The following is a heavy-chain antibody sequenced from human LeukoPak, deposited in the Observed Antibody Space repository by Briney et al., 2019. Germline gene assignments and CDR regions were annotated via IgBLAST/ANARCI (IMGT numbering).Heavy chain of an antibody. CDR1: GVSISDYH. J-gene: IGHJ4*02. CDR3: ARMYSGTSYYFDF. CDR2: FSYSGST. Sequence: SETLSLTCSVSGVSISDYHWTWIRQPPAKGLEWMGYFSYSGSTRYNPSLKSRVTMSVDTSKNQFSLRLISVAAADTAVYYCARMYSGTSYYFDFWGQGTLVTVSS. V-gene: IGHV4-59*01. D-gene: IGHD1-26*01.